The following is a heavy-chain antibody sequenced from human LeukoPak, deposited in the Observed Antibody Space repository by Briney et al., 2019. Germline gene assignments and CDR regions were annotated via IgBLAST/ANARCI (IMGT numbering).Heavy chain of an antibody. CDR2: ISGSGGST. V-gene: IGHV3-23*01. CDR1: GFTFSSYA. D-gene: IGHD1-26*01. CDR3: ATLKLISVGRHFDY. Sequence: GGSLRLSCAASGFTFSSYAMSWVRQAPGKGLEWVSAISGSGGSTYYADSVEGRFTISRGNSKNTLYLQMNSLRAEDTAVYYCATLKLISVGRHFDYWGQGTLVTVSS. J-gene: IGHJ4*02.